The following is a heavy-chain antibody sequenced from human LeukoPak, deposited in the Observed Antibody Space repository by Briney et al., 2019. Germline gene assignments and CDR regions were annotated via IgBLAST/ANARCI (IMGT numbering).Heavy chain of an antibody. CDR2: IIPIFGTA. J-gene: IGHJ4*02. D-gene: IGHD5-18*01. V-gene: IGHV1-69*06. CDR3: ATAGGYSYGYFDY. Sequence: ASVKLSCKASGGTFSSYAISWVRQAPGQGLEWMGGIIPIFGTANYAQKSPGRVTITADKSTSTAYMELRSLRSEDTAVYYCATAGGYSYGYFDYWGQGTLVTVSS. CDR1: GGTFSSYA.